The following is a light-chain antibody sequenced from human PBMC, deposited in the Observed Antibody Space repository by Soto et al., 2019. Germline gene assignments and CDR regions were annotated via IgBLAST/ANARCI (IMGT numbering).Light chain of an antibody. J-gene: IGLJ2*01. CDR2: HNN. CDR1: SSNVGSNT. V-gene: IGLV1-44*01. CDR3: AVWDDSLNAVV. Sequence: QSVVTQPPSASGTPGQRVTISCSGSSSNVGSNTVDWYQHLPGTAPKLLIYHNNQRPSGVPDRLSGSKSGTSASLAISGLQSEDEADYYCAVWDDSLNAVVFGGGTKLTVL.